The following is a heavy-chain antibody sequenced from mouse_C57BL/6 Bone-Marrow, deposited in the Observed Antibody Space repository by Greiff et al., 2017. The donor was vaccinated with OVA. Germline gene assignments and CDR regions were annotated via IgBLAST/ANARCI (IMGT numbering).Heavy chain of an antibody. CDR3: AGWGDGYLGY. CDR1: GYTFTSYG. D-gene: IGHD2-13*01. Sequence: VHLVESGAELARPGASVKLSCKASGYTFTSYGISWVKQRPGQGLEWIGEIYPRSGNTYYNEKFKGKATLTVDKSSSTAYMELRSLTSEDSAVYFCAGWGDGYLGYWGKGTTLTVSS. J-gene: IGHJ2*01. V-gene: IGHV1-81*01. CDR2: IYPRSGNT.